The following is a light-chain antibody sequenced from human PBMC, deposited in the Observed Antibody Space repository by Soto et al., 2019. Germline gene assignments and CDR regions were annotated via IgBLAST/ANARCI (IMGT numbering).Light chain of an antibody. CDR1: QSVSSSY. CDR3: QQYNNWPPWT. CDR2: GAF. V-gene: IGKV3-15*01. Sequence: EIVLTQSPGTLSLSPGERATLSCRASQSVSSSYLAWYQQKPGQAPRLLIYGAFTRATGIPARFSGTGSGTEFTLTISSLQSEDFAVYYCQQYNNWPPWTFGQGTK. J-gene: IGKJ1*01.